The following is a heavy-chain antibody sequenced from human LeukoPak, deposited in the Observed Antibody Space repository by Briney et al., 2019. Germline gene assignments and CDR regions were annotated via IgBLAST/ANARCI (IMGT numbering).Heavy chain of an antibody. Sequence: KAGGSLRLSCAASGFTFTDYFMNWIRQATGKGLEWVSSISISGSTIYYADSVKGRFTISRDNAKNSLYLQMNSLRAEDTAVYYCARGTGYSSGWYWVWLDYWGQGTPVTVSS. J-gene: IGHJ4*02. CDR3: ARGTGYSSGWYWVWLDY. D-gene: IGHD6-19*01. CDR1: GFTFTDYF. CDR2: ISISGSTI. V-gene: IGHV3-11*01.